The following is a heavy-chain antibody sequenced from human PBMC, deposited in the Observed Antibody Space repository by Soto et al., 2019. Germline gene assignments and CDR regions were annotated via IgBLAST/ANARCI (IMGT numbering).Heavy chain of an antibody. Sequence: ASVRVSCTFSAYTLTDLPITCVRPAPGKGTEIMEGFDPEDGETIYAQKFQGRVTMTEETSTSTAYMELRSLRSDDTAVYYCARDVYYYDSSGYYNPPVRSDYWGQGTLVTVSS. CDR1: AYTLTDLP. CDR3: ARDVYYYDSSGYYNPPVRSDY. J-gene: IGHJ4*02. V-gene: IGHV1-24*01. D-gene: IGHD3-22*01. CDR2: FDPEDGET.